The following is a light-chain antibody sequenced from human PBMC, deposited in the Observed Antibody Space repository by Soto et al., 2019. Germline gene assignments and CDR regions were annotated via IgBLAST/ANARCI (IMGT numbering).Light chain of an antibody. CDR1: QSISNW. V-gene: IGKV1-5*03. Sequence: DIKMTQSPSTLSTSVGDRVTITCRASQSISNWLAWYQQKPGKAPKLLIYKASSLESGVPSRFSGSGSGTEFTLTISSLQPDDFATYYCQQYSDYSAWTFGQGPKVDIK. J-gene: IGKJ1*01. CDR3: QQYSDYSAWT. CDR2: KAS.